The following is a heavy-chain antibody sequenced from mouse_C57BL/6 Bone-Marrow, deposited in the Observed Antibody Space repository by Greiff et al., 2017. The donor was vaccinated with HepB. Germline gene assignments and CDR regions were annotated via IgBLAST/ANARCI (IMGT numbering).Heavy chain of an antibody. J-gene: IGHJ4*01. Sequence: EVKLQQSGAELVRPGASVKLSCTASGFNIKDDYMHWVKQRPEQGLEWIGWIDPENGDTEYASKFQGKATITADTSSNTAYLQLSSLTSEDTAVYYCTTYYYGSSPLYAMDYWGQGTSVTVSS. D-gene: IGHD1-1*01. V-gene: IGHV14-4*01. CDR1: GFNIKDDY. CDR3: TTYYYGSSPLYAMDY. CDR2: IDPENGDT.